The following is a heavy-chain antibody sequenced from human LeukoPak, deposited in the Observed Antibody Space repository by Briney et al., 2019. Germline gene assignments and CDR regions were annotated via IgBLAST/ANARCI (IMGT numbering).Heavy chain of an antibody. V-gene: IGHV3-7*01. CDR1: GFIFSSYW. J-gene: IGHJ4*02. CDR2: INQDGSEK. D-gene: IGHD2-15*01. Sequence: GGSLRLSCAASGFIFSSYWMNWVRQAPGKGLEWVASINQDGSEKHYVDSVKGRFTISRDNAQNSLYLQMNSLRAEDTAVYYCARDVNCSGGSCYLYYFDYWGQGTLVTVSS. CDR3: ARDVNCSGGSCYLYYFDY.